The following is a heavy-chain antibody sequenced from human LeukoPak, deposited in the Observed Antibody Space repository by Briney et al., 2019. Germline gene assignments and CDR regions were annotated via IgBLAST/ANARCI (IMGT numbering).Heavy chain of an antibody. CDR1: GFTFSDYY. J-gene: IGHJ6*02. V-gene: IGHV3-11*06. CDR2: ISTSSSYT. D-gene: IGHD2-21*02. CDR3: ARDGVVCGGDCYSYYYYYYGMDV. Sequence: GGALRLSCAASGFTFSDYYMSWIRQAPGKGLEWVSYISTSSSYTNYADSVKGRFTISRDNAKNSLYLQMNSLRAEDTAVYYCARDGVVCGGDCYSYYYYYYGMDVWGQGTTVTVSS.